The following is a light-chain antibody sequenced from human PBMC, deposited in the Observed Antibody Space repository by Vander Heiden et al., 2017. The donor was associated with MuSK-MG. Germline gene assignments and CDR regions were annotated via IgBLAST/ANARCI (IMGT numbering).Light chain of an antibody. J-gene: IGKJ1*01. CDR2: AAS. Sequence: DIQMTQSPSSLSASVGDRVTITCRASQSISSSLNWYQQKPGKAPKLLIYAASSLQSGVPSRFSGSGSGTDFTLTISSLQPEDFATYYCQQSYRTPPWTFGQGTKVEIK. CDR1: QSISSS. CDR3: QQSYRTPPWT. V-gene: IGKV1-39*01.